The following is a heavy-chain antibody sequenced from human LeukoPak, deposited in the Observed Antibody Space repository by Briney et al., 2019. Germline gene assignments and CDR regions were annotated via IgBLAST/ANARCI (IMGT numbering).Heavy chain of an antibody. CDR1: GASISSYY. D-gene: IGHD1-26*01. J-gene: IGHJ4*02. CDR2: ISNSGST. Sequence: PSETLSLTCTVSGASISSYYWSWIRQPPGKGLEWIGYISNSGSTNYNPSLKSRVAISPDTSTNQFSLKLSSVTAADTAVYYCARRGRASGFDFDYWGQGTLVTVSS. CDR3: ARRGRASGFDFDY. V-gene: IGHV4-59*08.